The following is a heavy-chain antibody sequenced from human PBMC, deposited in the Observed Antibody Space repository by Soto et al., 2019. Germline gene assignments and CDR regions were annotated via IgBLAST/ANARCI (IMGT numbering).Heavy chain of an antibody. CDR1: GFSLSTSGVG. V-gene: IGHV2-5*02. J-gene: IGHJ4*02. Sequence: QITLKESGPTLVKPTQTLTLNCTFSGFSLSTSGVGVGWSRQPPGKALEWLALIYWDDDKRYSPSLKSRLTITKDTSKNQVVLTMTNMDPVDSATYYCAHNSGSGTYHYWGQGTLVTVSS. D-gene: IGHD3-10*01. CDR2: IYWDDDK. CDR3: AHNSGSGTYHY.